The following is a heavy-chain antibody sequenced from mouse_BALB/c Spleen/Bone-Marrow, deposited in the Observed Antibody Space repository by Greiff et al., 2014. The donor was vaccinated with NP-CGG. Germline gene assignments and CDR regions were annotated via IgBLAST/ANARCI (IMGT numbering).Heavy chain of an antibody. V-gene: IGHV1S56*01. J-gene: IGHJ2*01. CDR2: IYPGNVNT. D-gene: IGHD1-2*01. Sequence: ESGPELVKPGASVRISCKASGYTFTSYYIHWVKQRPGQGLEWTGWIYPGNVNTKYNEKFKGKATLTADKSSSTAYMQLSSLTSEDSAVYFCARRVHYYGFYFDYWGQGTTLTVSS. CDR1: GYTFTSYY. CDR3: ARRVHYYGFYFDY.